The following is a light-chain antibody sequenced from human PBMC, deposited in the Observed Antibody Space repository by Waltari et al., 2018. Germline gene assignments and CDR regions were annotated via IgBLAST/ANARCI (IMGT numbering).Light chain of an antibody. Sequence: DILMTQSPDSLSVSLGERATINCKSSQSLLNSSSNKNHLAWYQHKPGQPPRLLISWASSRESGVPDRFSGGGSGTDFTRTISGLQTEDVAVYSCQQYETTPLTFGPGTKVEI. CDR1: QSLLNSSSNKNH. CDR2: WAS. CDR3: QQYETTPLT. J-gene: IGKJ3*01. V-gene: IGKV4-1*01.